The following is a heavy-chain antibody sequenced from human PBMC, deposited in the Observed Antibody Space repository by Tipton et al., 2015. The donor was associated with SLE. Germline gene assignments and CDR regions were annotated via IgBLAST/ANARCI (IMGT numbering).Heavy chain of an antibody. CDR1: GFTFRSFW. V-gene: IGHV3-7*01. Sequence: SLRLSCAASGFTFRSFWLRWVRRAPGKGLEWVANINREGGEKYYVDSVKGRFTISRDNAKNSLYLQMNSLRAEDTAVYYCVSPFDLGYWGQGTLVTVSS. D-gene: IGHD3-3*02. J-gene: IGHJ4*02. CDR3: VSPFDLGY. CDR2: INREGGEK.